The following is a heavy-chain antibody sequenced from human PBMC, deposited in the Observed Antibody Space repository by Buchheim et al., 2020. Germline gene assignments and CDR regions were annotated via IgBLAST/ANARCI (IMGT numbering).Heavy chain of an antibody. CDR1: GFTFSSYA. D-gene: IGHD3-22*01. J-gene: IGHJ4*02. V-gene: IGHV3-23*01. CDR2: ISGSGGST. Sequence: EVQLLESGGGLVQPGGSLRLSCAASGFTFSSYAMSWVRQAPGKGLEWVSAISGSGGSTYYADSVKGRFTISRDNSKNTLYLQMNSLRAEDTAVYYCAKDVGSRRYYDSSGYFKGGFDYWGQGTL. CDR3: AKDVGSRRYYDSSGYFKGGFDY.